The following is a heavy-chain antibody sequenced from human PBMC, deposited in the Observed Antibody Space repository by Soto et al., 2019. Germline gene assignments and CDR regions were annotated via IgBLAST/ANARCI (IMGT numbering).Heavy chain of an antibody. CDR1: GGSFSGYY. CDR2: INHSGST. V-gene: IGHV4-34*01. D-gene: IGHD3-10*01. CDR3: ARADYYGSSNGFDI. Sequence: PSETLSLTCAVYGGSFSGYYWSWLRQPPGKGLEWIGEINHSGSTNYNPSLRSRVTISVDTTKNQFSLKLSSVTAADTAVYYCARADYYGSSNGFDIWGQGTMVTV. J-gene: IGHJ3*02.